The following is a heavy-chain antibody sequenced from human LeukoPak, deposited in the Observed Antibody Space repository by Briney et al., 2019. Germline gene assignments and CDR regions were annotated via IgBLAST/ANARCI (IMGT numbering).Heavy chain of an antibody. CDR3: AKGFGYSSGLLAWFDP. Sequence: PAGGSLRLSCAASGFTFSSYGMSWVRQAPGKGLEWVSAISGSGGRTYYADSVKGRFTIARDNSKKTLYLQMNSLRADDTGVYYCAKGFGYSSGLLAWFDPWGQGTLVTVSS. V-gene: IGHV3-23*01. J-gene: IGHJ5*02. CDR2: ISGSGGRT. D-gene: IGHD6-19*01. CDR1: GFTFSSYG.